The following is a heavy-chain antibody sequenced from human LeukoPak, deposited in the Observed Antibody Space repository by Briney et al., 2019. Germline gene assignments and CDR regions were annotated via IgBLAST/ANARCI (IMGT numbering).Heavy chain of an antibody. D-gene: IGHD3-10*01. V-gene: IGHV4-34*01. CDR3: ARGGGFYYMDV. Sequence: PSETLSLTCAVYGGSFSGYYWTWIRQPPGKGLEWIGETNHRGSTNYNPSLKSRVTISVDTSKNQISLKLNSVTAADTAVYYCARGGGFYYMDVWGNGTTVTVSS. J-gene: IGHJ6*03. CDR2: TNHRGST. CDR1: GGSFSGYY.